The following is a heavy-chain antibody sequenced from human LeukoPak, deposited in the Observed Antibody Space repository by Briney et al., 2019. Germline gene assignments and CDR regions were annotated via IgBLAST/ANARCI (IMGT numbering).Heavy chain of an antibody. CDR3: AKDGDYCSGGSCYSTPYLDY. D-gene: IGHD2-15*01. V-gene: IGHV3-30*02. CDR2: IRYDGNKN. J-gene: IGHJ4*02. Sequence: PGRSLRLSCPASGFPFSSYGMRSVRHAPGKGLEWVALIRYDGNKNYYADSVKGRFSISRDNSNNTLDLQMNSLRAEDTAVYYCAKDGDYCSGGSCYSTPYLDYWGQGTLVTVSS. CDR1: GFPFSSYG.